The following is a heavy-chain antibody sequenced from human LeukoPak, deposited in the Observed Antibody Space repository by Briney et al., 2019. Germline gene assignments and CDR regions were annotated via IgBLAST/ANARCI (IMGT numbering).Heavy chain of an antibody. CDR1: GYTFTSYA. V-gene: IGHV1-69*13. Sequence: GASVKVSCKASGYTFTSYAMHWVRQAPGQGPEWMGGIIPIFGTANYAQKFQGRVTITADESTSTAYMELSSLRSEDTAVYYCARGPTWDYGMDVWGQGTTVTVSS. CDR3: ARGPTWDYGMDV. J-gene: IGHJ6*02. CDR2: IIPIFGTA. D-gene: IGHD1-1*01.